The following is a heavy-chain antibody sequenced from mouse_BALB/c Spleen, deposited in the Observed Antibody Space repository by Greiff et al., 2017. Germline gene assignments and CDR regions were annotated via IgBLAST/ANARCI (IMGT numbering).Heavy chain of an antibody. CDR1: GYNFTSYW. CDR2: IYPGSGST. J-gene: IGHJ2*01. D-gene: IGHD2-4*01. CDR3: ARYDYDVFFDY. Sequence: QVQLQQPGAELVKPGTSVKLSCKASGYNFTSYWINWVKLRPGQGLEWIGDIYPGSGSTNYNEKFKSKATLTVDTSSSTAYMQLSSLASEDSALYYCARYDYDVFFDYWGQGTTLTVSS. V-gene: IGHV1-55*01.